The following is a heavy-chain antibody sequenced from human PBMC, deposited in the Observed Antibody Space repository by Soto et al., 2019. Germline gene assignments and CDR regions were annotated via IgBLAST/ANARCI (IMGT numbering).Heavy chain of an antibody. Sequence: GPTLVIPTHTLTLTCTLSGLSLNTTAVGVGWVRQPPGKALEWLAVIYWNDAKRYSPSLKSRLTLTKDTSKNQVVLTMTNMDPVDTATYYCGHWSYSTGWSDYWGQGALVTVSS. D-gene: IGHD6-19*01. V-gene: IGHV2-5*01. J-gene: IGHJ4*02. CDR2: IYWNDAK. CDR3: GHWSYSTGWSDY. CDR1: GLSLNTTAVG.